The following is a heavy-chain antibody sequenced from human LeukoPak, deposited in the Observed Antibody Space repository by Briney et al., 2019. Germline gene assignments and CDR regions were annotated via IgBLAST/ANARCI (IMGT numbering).Heavy chain of an antibody. D-gene: IGHD7-27*01. V-gene: IGHV3-7*01. CDR1: GFTFSTYW. J-gene: IGHJ4*02. CDR3: ARDWGHFDY. CDR2: IKQDGSEK. Sequence: PGGSLRLSCAASGFTFSTYWMSWVRQAPGKGLEWGANIKQDGSEKFYVYSVKGRFTISRDNAKNSLYLQMNSLRAEDTAVYYCARDWGHFDYWGQGALVTVSS.